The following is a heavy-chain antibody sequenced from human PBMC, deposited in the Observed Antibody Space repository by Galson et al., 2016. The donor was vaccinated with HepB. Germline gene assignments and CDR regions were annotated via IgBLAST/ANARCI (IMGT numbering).Heavy chain of an antibody. V-gene: IGHV3-48*03. D-gene: IGHD4-17*01. CDR3: ARDLDYGDSVS. Sequence: SLRLSCAASGFTLRTYDVNWVRQAPGEGLEWISQISSSGVTINYADSVKGRFTISRDNAENSVSLQMDSLRVEDTAVYYCARDLDYGDSVSWGQGTLVTVSS. J-gene: IGHJ4*02. CDR1: GFTLRTYD. CDR2: ISSSGVTI.